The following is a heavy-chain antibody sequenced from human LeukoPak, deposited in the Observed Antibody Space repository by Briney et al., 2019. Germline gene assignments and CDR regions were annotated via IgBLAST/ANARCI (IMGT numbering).Heavy chain of an antibody. V-gene: IGHV1-3*01. CDR3: ARSPFEKYYYDSSGLDY. CDR2: INAGNGNT. D-gene: IGHD3-22*01. CDR1: GYTFTSYA. J-gene: IGHJ4*02. Sequence: GASVKVSCKASGYTFTSYAMHWVRQAPGQRLEWMGWINAGNGNTKYSQKFQGRVTITRDTSASTAYMELSSLRSEDTAVYYCARSPFEKYYYDSSGLDYWGQGTLVTV.